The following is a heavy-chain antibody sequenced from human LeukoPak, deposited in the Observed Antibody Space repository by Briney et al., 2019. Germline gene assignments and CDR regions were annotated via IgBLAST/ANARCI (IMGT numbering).Heavy chain of an antibody. D-gene: IGHD2-21*01. CDR1: GFTFSSYA. J-gene: IGHJ3*02. V-gene: IGHV3-23*01. CDR3: AKEEGAYLDAFDI. Sequence: GGSLRLSCAASGFTFSSYAMSWVRQAPGKGLKWVSTINDNGADTYYADSVKGRFTISRDNSYNTVSLQMNSLRDEDTGVYYCAKEEGAYLDAFDIWGQGTMVTVSS. CDR2: INDNGADT.